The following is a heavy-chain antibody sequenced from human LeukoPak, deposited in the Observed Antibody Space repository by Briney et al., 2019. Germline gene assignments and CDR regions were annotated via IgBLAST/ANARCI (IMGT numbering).Heavy chain of an antibody. Sequence: GSSLRLSCEASGFSFSSHGMHWVRQAPGKGLEWLALMSNDGDNKDYADSVKGRFTISRDNSKNTLYLQMNSLTTEDTALYYCAKDPSSGWYRWSMDVWGQGTTVTASS. V-gene: IGHV3-30*18. CDR2: MSNDGDNK. J-gene: IGHJ6*02. D-gene: IGHD6-19*01. CDR3: AKDPSSGWYRWSMDV. CDR1: GFSFSSHG.